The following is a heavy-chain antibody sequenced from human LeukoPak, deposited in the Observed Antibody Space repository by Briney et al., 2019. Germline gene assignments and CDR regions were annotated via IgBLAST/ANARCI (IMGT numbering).Heavy chain of an antibody. CDR3: ARGRTYYYGSGSYYTGRDYYYYGMDV. CDR1: GGSISSYY. Sequence: PSETLSLTCTVSGGSISSYYWSWIRQPPGKGLEWIGYIYYSGSTNYNPSLKSRVTISVDTSKNQFSLKLSSVTAADTAVYYCARGRTYYYGSGSYYTGRDYYYYGMDVWGQGTTVTVSS. J-gene: IGHJ6*02. CDR2: IYYSGST. D-gene: IGHD3-10*01. V-gene: IGHV4-59*12.